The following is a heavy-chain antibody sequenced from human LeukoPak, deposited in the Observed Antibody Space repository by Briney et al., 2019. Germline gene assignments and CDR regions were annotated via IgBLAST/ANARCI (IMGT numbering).Heavy chain of an antibody. V-gene: IGHV3-23*01. Sequence: GGSLRPSCAASGFTFSNSALSWVRQAPGKGLEWVSDISGSGGSTYYADSVKGRFTISRDNSKNTLYLQMNSLRAEDTAVYYCAKRIQSAMATGYWGQGTLVTVSS. J-gene: IGHJ4*02. CDR3: AKRIQSAMATGY. D-gene: IGHD5-18*01. CDR2: ISGSGGST. CDR1: GFTFSNSA.